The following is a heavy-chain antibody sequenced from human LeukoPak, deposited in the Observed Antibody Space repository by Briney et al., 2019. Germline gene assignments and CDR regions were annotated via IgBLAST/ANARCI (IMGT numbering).Heavy chain of an antibody. D-gene: IGHD3-16*02. CDR1: GGSISSYY. Sequence: SETLSLTCTVSGGSISSYYWSWIWQPPGEGLEWIGYISYSGSTNYNPSLKSRVTISVDTSKNQFSLKLSSVTAADTAVYYCARYVWGSYPTFEDCWGQGTLVTVSS. V-gene: IGHV4-59*01. J-gene: IGHJ4*02. CDR2: ISYSGST. CDR3: ARYVWGSYPTFEDC.